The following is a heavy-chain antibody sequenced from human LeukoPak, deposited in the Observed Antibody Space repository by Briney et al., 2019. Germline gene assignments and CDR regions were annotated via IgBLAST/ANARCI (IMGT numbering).Heavy chain of an antibody. J-gene: IGHJ4*02. D-gene: IGHD3-3*01. CDR1: GFTFSSYG. CDR3: AKDFMVGITIFGVVIMSYFDY. Sequence: GGSLRLSCAASGFTFSSYGMHWARQAPGKGLEWVAFIRYDGSNKYYADSVKGRFTISRDNSKNTLYLQMNSLRAEDTAVYYCAKDFMVGITIFGVVIMSYFDYWGQGTLVTVSS. CDR2: IRYDGSNK. V-gene: IGHV3-30*02.